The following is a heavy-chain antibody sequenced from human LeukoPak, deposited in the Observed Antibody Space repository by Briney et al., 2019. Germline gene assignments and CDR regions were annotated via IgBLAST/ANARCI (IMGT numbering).Heavy chain of an antibody. Sequence: GGSLGLSCAVSGFIFSNYPMHWVRQAPGKGLEWVAAISYDGSNKYYADSVKGRFTISRDNSKNTLYVQINSLRAEDTAVYYCASHWAQQVVSDYWGQGTLVTVSS. D-gene: IGHD6-13*01. V-gene: IGHV3-30-3*01. CDR1: GFIFSNYP. CDR2: ISYDGSNK. CDR3: ASHWAQQVVSDY. J-gene: IGHJ4*02.